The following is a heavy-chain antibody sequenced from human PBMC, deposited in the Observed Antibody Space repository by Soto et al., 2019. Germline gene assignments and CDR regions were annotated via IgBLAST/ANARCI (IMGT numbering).Heavy chain of an antibody. Sequence: EVQLLESGEGLVQPGGSLKLSCAASGFTFSNHAMSWVRQAPGKGLEWVSGIGGSGRNTYYADSVKGRFTISRDNSQNTLFLQMNSLRAEDTAEYYCARVLRYFDTPYGMDVWGQGNTVTVSS. J-gene: IGHJ6*02. CDR2: IGGSGRNT. CDR3: ARVLRYFDTPYGMDV. CDR1: GFTFSNHA. D-gene: IGHD3-9*01. V-gene: IGHV3-23*01.